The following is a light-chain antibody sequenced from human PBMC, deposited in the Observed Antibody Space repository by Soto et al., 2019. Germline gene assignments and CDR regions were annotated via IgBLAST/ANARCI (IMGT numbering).Light chain of an antibody. Sequence: EIVLTQSPGTLSLSPGERATLSCRASQSVSSSYLAWYQQKPGQAPWLLIYGASSRATGIPDRFSGSGSGTDFTLTISRLEPEYLAVYYCQQYGSSPLTFGGGTKVEIK. CDR1: QSVSSSY. V-gene: IGKV3-20*01. CDR2: GAS. CDR3: QQYGSSPLT. J-gene: IGKJ4*01.